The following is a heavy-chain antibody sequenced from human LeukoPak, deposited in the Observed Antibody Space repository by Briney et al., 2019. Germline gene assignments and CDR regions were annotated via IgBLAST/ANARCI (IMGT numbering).Heavy chain of an antibody. V-gene: IGHV4-61*09. D-gene: IGHD2/OR15-2a*01. Sequence: SETLSLTCTVSGGSISSGNYNWSWIRQPAGTGLEWIGQIYTSGSTNYNPSLKSRVTISVDTSKNQFSLKLSSVTAADTAVYYCARGEYYNSPDYYYYMDVWGKGTTVTISS. CDR3: ARGEYYNSPDYYYYMDV. CDR1: GGSISSGNYN. CDR2: IYTSGST. J-gene: IGHJ6*03.